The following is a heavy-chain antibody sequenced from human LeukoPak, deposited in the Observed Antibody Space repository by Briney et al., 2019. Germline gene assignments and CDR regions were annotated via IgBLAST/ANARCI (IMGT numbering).Heavy chain of an antibody. CDR3: ARHLSGVTGYTYGRGIDY. J-gene: IGHJ4*02. D-gene: IGHD5-18*01. CDR2: IKKDGSEK. V-gene: IGHV3-7*01. Sequence: PGGSLRLSCAASGFTFSSYWMSWVRQAPGKGLGWVANIKKDGSEKYYVDSVKGRFTISRDNAKTSLYLQMNSLRAEDTAVYYCARHLSGVTGYTYGRGIDYWGQGTLVTVSS. CDR1: GFTFSSYW.